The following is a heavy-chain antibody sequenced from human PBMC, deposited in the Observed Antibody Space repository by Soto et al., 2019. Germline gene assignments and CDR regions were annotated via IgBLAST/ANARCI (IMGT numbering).Heavy chain of an antibody. CDR3: AKAEGSDY. J-gene: IGHJ4*02. CDR1: GFTFSSYG. Sequence: LRLSCAASGFTFSSYGMHWVRQAPGKGLEWVAVISYDGSNKYYADSVKGRFTISRDNSKNTLYLQMNSLRAEDTAVYYCAKAEGSDYWGQGTLVTVSS. V-gene: IGHV3-30*18. CDR2: ISYDGSNK.